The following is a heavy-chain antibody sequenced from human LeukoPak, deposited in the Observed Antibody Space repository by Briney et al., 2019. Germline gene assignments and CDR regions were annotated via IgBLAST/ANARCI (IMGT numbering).Heavy chain of an antibody. J-gene: IGHJ4*02. CDR3: ARDLSRLRRTAYY. CDR2: INPSGGST. V-gene: IGHV1-46*01. D-gene: IGHD5-12*01. Sequence: WASVTVSCKASGYTFTSYYMHWVRQAPGQGLEWMGLINPSGGSTSYAQKFQGRATMTRDTSTSTVYMELSSLRSEDTAVYYCARDLSRLRRTAYYWGQGTLVTVSS. CDR1: GYTFTSYY.